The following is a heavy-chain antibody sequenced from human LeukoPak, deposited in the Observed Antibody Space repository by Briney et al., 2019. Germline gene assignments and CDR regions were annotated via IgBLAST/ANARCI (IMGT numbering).Heavy chain of an antibody. CDR1: GGSISSSSYY. CDR3: ARDRAIPHNWFDP. D-gene: IGHD2-21*01. V-gene: IGHV4-39*07. Sequence: SETLSLTCTVSGGSISSSSYYWGWIRQPPGKGLEWIGSIYYSGSTYYNPSLKSRVTISVDTSKNQFSLKLSSVTAADTAVYYCARDRAIPHNWFDPWGQGTLVTVSS. J-gene: IGHJ5*02. CDR2: IYYSGST.